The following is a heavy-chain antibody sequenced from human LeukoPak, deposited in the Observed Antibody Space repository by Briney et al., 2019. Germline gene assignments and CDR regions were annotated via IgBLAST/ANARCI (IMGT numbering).Heavy chain of an antibody. CDR2: INPNSGGT. Sequence: ASVKVSCKASGYTFTGYYMHWVRQAPGQGLEWMGRINPNSGGTNYAQKFQGRVTMTRDTSISTAYMELSRLRSDDTAVYYCARDPHSGYDRLFDAFDIWGQGTMVTVSS. CDR3: ARDPHSGYDRLFDAFDI. CDR1: GYTFTGYY. D-gene: IGHD5-12*01. J-gene: IGHJ3*02. V-gene: IGHV1-2*06.